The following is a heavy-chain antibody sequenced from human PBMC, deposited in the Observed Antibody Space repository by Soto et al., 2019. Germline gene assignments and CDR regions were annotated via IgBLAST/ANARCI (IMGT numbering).Heavy chain of an antibody. J-gene: IGHJ6*02. CDR3: ASIWSGYYSSYYSYGMDV. V-gene: IGHV4-59*01. D-gene: IGHD3-3*01. CDR1: GGSISSYY. CDR2: IYYSGST. Sequence: PSETLSLTCTVSGGSISSYYWSWIRQPPGKGLEWIGYIYYSGSTNYNPSLKSRVTISVDTSKNQFSLKLSSVTAADTAVYYCASIWSGYYSSYYSYGMDVWGQGTTVTVSS.